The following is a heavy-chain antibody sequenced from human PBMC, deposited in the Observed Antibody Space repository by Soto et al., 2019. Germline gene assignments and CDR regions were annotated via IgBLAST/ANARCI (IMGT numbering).Heavy chain of an antibody. J-gene: IGHJ6*02. CDR2: ISSSSSYI. CDR1: GFTFSSYS. Sequence: EVQLVESGGGLVKPGGSLRLSCAASGFTFSSYSMNWVRQAPGKGLEWVSSISSSSSYIYYADSVKGRFTISRDNAKNSLYLQMNSLRAEDTAVYYCARDGSSGWGGMDVWGQGTTVTVSS. V-gene: IGHV3-21*01. D-gene: IGHD6-25*01. CDR3: ARDGSSGWGGMDV.